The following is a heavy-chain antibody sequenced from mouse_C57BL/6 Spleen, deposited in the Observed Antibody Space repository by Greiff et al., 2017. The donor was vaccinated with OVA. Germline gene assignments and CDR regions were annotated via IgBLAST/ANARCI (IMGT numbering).Heavy chain of an antibody. D-gene: IGHD3-2*02. Sequence: VQLKESGPELVKPGASVKISCKASGYAFSSSWMNWVKQRPGKGLEWIGRIYPGDGDTNYNGKFKGKATLTADKSSSTAYMQLSSLTSEDSAVYFCARDSSGYVDYWGQGTTLTVSS. CDR1: GYAFSSSW. V-gene: IGHV1-82*01. J-gene: IGHJ2*01. CDR3: ARDSSGYVDY. CDR2: IYPGDGDT.